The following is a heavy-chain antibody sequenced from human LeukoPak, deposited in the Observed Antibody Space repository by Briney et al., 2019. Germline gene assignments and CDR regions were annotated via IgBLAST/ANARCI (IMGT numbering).Heavy chain of an antibody. CDR2: ISSSSSYI. CDR3: ARGPTGMGAAGYSWFDP. V-gene: IGHV3-21*01. CDR1: GFTFSSYS. J-gene: IGHJ5*02. Sequence: GGSLRLSCAASGFTFSSYSMNWVRQAPGKGLEWVSSISSSSSYIYYADSVKGRFTISRDNAKNSLYLQMNSLRAEDTAVYYCARGPTGMGAAGYSWFDPWGQGTLVTVSS. D-gene: IGHD6-13*01.